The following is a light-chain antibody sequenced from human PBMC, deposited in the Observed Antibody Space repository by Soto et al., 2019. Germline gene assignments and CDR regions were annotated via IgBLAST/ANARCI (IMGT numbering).Light chain of an antibody. Sequence: DIQMTQFPSSVSASGGDRVTITCRASQNIGSWLAWYQQKPGTVPKLLIYAGSSLQSGVPSRFSGTEVGTEFTLTITSLQHEDFGTYYCQQGDSFPITFGQGTRLEI. CDR2: AGS. V-gene: IGKV1-12*01. CDR3: QQGDSFPIT. CDR1: QNIGSW. J-gene: IGKJ5*01.